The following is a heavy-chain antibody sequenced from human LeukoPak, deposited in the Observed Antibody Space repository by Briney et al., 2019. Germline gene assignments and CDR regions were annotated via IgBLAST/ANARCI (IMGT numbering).Heavy chain of an antibody. D-gene: IGHD1-26*01. CDR1: GFTVSSHW. Sequence: GESLRLSCAASGFTVSSHWMHWVRQAPGKGLVWVSRIYGDTYYADSVKGRFTISRDNAKNTLYLQMDSLRPEDTAVYYCARGSGSYGLWDYWGQGTLFTVSS. CDR2: IYGDT. V-gene: IGHV3-74*01. CDR3: ARGSGSYGLWDY. J-gene: IGHJ4*02.